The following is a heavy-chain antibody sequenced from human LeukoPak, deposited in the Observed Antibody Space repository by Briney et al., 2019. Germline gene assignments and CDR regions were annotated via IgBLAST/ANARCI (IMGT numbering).Heavy chain of an antibody. Sequence: SETLSLTCAVYGGSFNGYSWSWIRQTPGKGLEWIGEIIHTGSTKYNPSLSSGVTISVDTSKNQFSLKVTYVTAADTAVYYCARGYWYSSNWFDPWGQGTLVTVSS. CDR3: ARGYWYSSNWFDP. J-gene: IGHJ5*02. CDR2: IIHTGST. V-gene: IGHV4-34*12. CDR1: GGSFNGYS. D-gene: IGHD2-15*01.